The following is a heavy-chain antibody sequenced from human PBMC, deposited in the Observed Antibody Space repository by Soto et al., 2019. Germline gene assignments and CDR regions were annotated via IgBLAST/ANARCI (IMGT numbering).Heavy chain of an antibody. D-gene: IGHD5-18*01. Sequence: QAQLVESGGGVVQPGRSLRLSCAASGFAFSSYGMHWVRQAPGTGLEWVAVISYDGSLQHYADSVKGPFTITRDNSKKMVLLQMSSLRAEDTAVYYCVSDRGYGHASVPYSWGQGTLVSVSS. V-gene: IGHV3-30*03. CDR2: ISYDGSLQ. CDR3: VSDRGYGHASVPYS. J-gene: IGHJ4*02. CDR1: GFAFSSYG.